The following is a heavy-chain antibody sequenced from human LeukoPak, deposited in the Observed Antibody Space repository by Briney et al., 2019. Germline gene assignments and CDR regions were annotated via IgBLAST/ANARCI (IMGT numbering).Heavy chain of an antibody. J-gene: IGHJ6*02. D-gene: IGHD1-7*01. Sequence: PSETLSLTCTVPVGSISMYYWSCVRPRPGKGLGWIGHIYYSGSNNYSPSHKSRVTISIDTSKRQFSLKLSSVNAADTAVYYCARHRSIGGTTPAMDVWGQGTTVTVSS. CDR2: IYYSGSN. CDR3: ARHRSIGGTTPAMDV. V-gene: IGHV4-59*08. CDR1: VGSISMYY.